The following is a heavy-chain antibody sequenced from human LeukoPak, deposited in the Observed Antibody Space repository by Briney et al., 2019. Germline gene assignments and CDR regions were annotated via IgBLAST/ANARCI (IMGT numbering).Heavy chain of an antibody. D-gene: IGHD5-18*01. CDR3: ARDRIQLGY. Sequence: GGSLRLSCAASGFTFSSYSMNWVRQAPGKGLEWVSYISSSSGTIYYADSVKGRFTISRDNAKNSLFLQMNSLRAEDTAVYYCARDRIQLGYWGLGTLVTVSS. J-gene: IGHJ4*02. CDR1: GFTFSSYS. V-gene: IGHV3-48*01. CDR2: ISSSSGTI.